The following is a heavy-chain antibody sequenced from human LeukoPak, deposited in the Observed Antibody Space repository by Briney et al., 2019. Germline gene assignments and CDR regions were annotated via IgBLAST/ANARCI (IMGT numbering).Heavy chain of an antibody. CDR2: IIPIFGTA. D-gene: IGHD3-22*01. CDR3: ASPSYYYDSSGYYSFDY. Sequence: SVKVSCKASGGTFSSYAISWVGQAPGQGLEWMGGIIPIFGTANYAQKFQGRVTITTDASTSTAYMELSSLRSEDTAVYYCASPSYYYDSSGYYSFDYWGQGTLVTVSS. CDR1: GGTFSSYA. J-gene: IGHJ4*02. V-gene: IGHV1-69*05.